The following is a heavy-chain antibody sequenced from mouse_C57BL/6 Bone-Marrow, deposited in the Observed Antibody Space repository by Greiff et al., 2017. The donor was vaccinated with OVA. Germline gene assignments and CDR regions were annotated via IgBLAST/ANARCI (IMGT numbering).Heavy chain of an antibody. V-gene: IGHV1-5*01. J-gene: IGHJ2*01. D-gene: IGHD3-2*02. CDR2: IYPGNSDT. Sequence: VQLQQSGTVLARPGASVKMSCKTSGYTFTSYWMHWVKQRPGQGLEWIGAIYPGNSDTSYNQKFKGKAKLTAVTSARTAYMELSSLTNEDSAVYYCTRDSSGHFDYWGQGTTLTVSS. CDR1: GYTFTSYW. CDR3: TRDSSGHFDY.